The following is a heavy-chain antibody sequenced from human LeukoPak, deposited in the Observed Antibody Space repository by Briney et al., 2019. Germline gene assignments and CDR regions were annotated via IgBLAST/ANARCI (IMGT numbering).Heavy chain of an antibody. CDR2: IRGKPYSGTT. Sequence: GGSLRLSCTTSGFSFDDYAVSWFRQTPGEGLEWVAFIRGKPYSGTTEYAASVKGRFTISRDDSKSIAYLQMNSLKTEDTAVYYCTRGPIEDYVWGSYRYSDTYFDYWGQGTLVTVSS. D-gene: IGHD3-16*02. V-gene: IGHV3-49*03. J-gene: IGHJ4*02. CDR1: GFSFDDYA. CDR3: TRGPIEDYVWGSYRYSDTYFDY.